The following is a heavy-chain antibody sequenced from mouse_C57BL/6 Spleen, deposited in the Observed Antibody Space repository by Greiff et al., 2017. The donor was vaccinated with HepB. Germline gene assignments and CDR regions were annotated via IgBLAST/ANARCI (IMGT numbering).Heavy chain of an antibody. CDR2: IWSGGST. Sequence: QVHVKQSGPGLVQPSQSLSITCTVSGFSLTSYGVHWVRQSPGKGLEWLGVIWSGGSTDYNAAFISRLSISKDNSKSQVFFKMNSLQADDTAIYYCARNYGSSYGWFAYWGQGTLVTVSA. D-gene: IGHD1-1*01. V-gene: IGHV2-2*01. CDR1: GFSLTSYG. CDR3: ARNYGSSYGWFAY. J-gene: IGHJ3*01.